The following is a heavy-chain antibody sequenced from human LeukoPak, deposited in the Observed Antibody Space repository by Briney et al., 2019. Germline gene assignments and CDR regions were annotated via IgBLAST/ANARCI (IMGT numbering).Heavy chain of an antibody. CDR1: GYTLTELS. J-gene: IGHJ4*02. D-gene: IGHD1-26*01. Sequence: ASVKVSCKVSGYTLTELSMHWVRQAPGKGLEWMGGFDPEDGETIYAQKFQGRVTMTEDTSTDTAYMELSSLRSEDTAVYYCATVSFGGSSLGFDYWGQGTLVTVSS. CDR3: ATVSFGGSSLGFDY. V-gene: IGHV1-24*01. CDR2: FDPEDGET.